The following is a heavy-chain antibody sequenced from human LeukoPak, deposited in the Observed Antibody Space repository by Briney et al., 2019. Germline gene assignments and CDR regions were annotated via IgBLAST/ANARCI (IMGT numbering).Heavy chain of an antibody. CDR2: ISAYNGNT. Sequence: ASVKVSCKASGGTFSSYAISWVRQAPGQGLEWMGWISAYNGNTNYAQKLQGRVTMTTDTSTSTAYMELRSLRSDDTAVYYCARDGPSDIVVVPAANYGMDVWGQGTTVTVSS. J-gene: IGHJ6*02. V-gene: IGHV1-18*01. D-gene: IGHD2-2*01. CDR1: GGTFSSYA. CDR3: ARDGPSDIVVVPAANYGMDV.